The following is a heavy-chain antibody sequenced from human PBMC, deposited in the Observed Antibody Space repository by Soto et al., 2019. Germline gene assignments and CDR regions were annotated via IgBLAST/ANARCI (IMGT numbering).Heavy chain of an antibody. Sequence: DVQLLDSGGDLVQPGGSLRLSCAASGFIFSNYAMSWVRQAPGKGLEWVSSITSSGSGTNYADSVKGRFTISRDNYMSTLFLPMRSMRSEDTAICDCVKRPASIKSCDYWGQGTLVTVSS. CDR1: GFIFSNYA. CDR2: ITSSGSGT. CDR3: VKRPASIKSCDY. J-gene: IGHJ4*02. D-gene: IGHD2-2*01. V-gene: IGHV3-23*01.